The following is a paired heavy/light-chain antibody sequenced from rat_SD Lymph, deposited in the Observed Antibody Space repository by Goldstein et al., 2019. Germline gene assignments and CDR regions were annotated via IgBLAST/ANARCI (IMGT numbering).Light chain of an antibody. Sequence: DTVLTQSPALAVSPGERVSISCRASEGVNSYMHWYQQKPGQQPKLLIYKASNLASGVPARFSGSGSGTDFTLTIDPVQADDIAAYYCQQSRESPWTFGGGTKLELK. J-gene: IGKJ1*01. CDR3: QQSRESPWT. CDR2: KAS. V-gene: IGKV3S11*01. CDR1: EGVNSY.
Heavy chain of an antibody. V-gene: IGHV5-31*01. D-gene: IGHD5-1*01. CDR3: TRVGNWDPFDY. CDR1: GFTFNNYW. CDR2: ITNSGGST. J-gene: IGHJ2*01. Sequence: EVQLVETGGGLVQPGRSLKLSCVASGFTFNNYWMTWTRQAPGKGLEWVASITNSGGSTYYPDSMKGRFTISRDNAQNTLYLQMNSLRSEDTATYYCTRVGNWDPFDYWGQGVMVTVSS.